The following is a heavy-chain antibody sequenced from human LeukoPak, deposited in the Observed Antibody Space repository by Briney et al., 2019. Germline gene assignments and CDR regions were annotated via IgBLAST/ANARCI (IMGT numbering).Heavy chain of an antibody. CDR3: ARLLYDDFWSGPLMDV. CDR1: GGSISSYY. CDR2: IYYSGNT. Sequence: SETLSLTCTVSGGSISSYYWSWIRQPPGKGLEWIGYIYYSGNTNYNPSLKSRVTISVDTSKNQFSLKLSSVTAADTAVYYCARLLYDDFWSGPLMDVWGKGTTVTVSS. V-gene: IGHV4-59*08. J-gene: IGHJ6*03. D-gene: IGHD3-3*01.